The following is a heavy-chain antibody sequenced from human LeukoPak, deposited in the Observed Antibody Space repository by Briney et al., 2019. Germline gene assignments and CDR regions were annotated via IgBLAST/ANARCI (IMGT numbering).Heavy chain of an antibody. CDR3: ARDGDGGTLDY. D-gene: IGHD4-23*01. CDR2: INQDGSEK. V-gene: IGHV3-7*01. Sequence: GGSLRLSCAASGFTFSSYWTSWVRQAPGKGLEWVANINQDGSEKYYVDSVKGRFTISRDNAKNSLYLQMISLRAEDTAVYYCARDGDGGTLDYWGQGTLATVSS. CDR1: GFTFSSYW. J-gene: IGHJ4*02.